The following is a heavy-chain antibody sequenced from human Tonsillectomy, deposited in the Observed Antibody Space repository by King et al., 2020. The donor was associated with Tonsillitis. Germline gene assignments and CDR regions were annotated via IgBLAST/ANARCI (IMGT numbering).Heavy chain of an antibody. J-gene: IGHJ4*02. CDR1: GFTFSDYY. CDR3: ARDRGSRITIFGGYYFDY. Sequence: VQLVESGGGLVKPGGSLRLSCAASGFTFSDYYMSWIRQAPGKGLEWGSYSSSSSSYTNYADSVKGRFLISRDNAKNSLYLQMNSLRAEDTAVYYCARDRGSRITIFGGYYFDYWGQGTLVTVSS. D-gene: IGHD3-3*01. CDR2: SSSSSSYT. V-gene: IGHV3-11*05.